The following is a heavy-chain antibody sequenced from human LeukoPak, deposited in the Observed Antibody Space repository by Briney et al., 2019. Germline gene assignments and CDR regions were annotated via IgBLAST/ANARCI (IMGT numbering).Heavy chain of an antibody. D-gene: IGHD3-3*01. CDR2: IYYGGST. Sequence: SETLSLTCTVSDDSINIHTYYWGWIRQPPGKGLEWIGSIYYGGSTYYNPSLKSRVTISIDRSKNQFSLKLKSVTAADTAVYYCARSLTIFGVVEGFDPWGQGTLVTVSS. J-gene: IGHJ5*02. CDR1: DDSINIHTYY. V-gene: IGHV4-39*07. CDR3: ARSLTIFGVVEGFDP.